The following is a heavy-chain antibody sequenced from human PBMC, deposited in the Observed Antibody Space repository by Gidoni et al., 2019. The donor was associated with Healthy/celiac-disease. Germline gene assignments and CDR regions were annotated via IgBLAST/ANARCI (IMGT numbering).Heavy chain of an antibody. J-gene: IGHJ4*02. CDR1: GFNFRSYS. CDR3: ARDFVGSYYERSGRESRYFDY. D-gene: IGHD1-26*01. V-gene: IGHV3-21*01. Sequence: EVPLLESGGGLVNTVGSRGRSCSASGFNFRSYSMTCVRPATGKGLECVSSISSSGIYMSYPDSVKGRFTIASDNANNSLYLQMNSLVSEDTSVYYCARDFVGSYYERSGRESRYFDYWGQGTLVTVSS. CDR2: ISSSGIYM.